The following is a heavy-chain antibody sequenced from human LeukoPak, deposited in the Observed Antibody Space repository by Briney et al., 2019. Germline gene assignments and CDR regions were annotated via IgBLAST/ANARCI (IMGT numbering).Heavy chain of an antibody. V-gene: IGHV3-66*02. CDR3: ARDYCSSTSCYP. CDR2: IYSGGST. D-gene: IGHD2-2*01. Sequence: GGSLRLSCAASGFTVSSNYMSWVRQAPGKGLEWVSVIYSGGSTYYADSVKGRFAISRDNSKNTLYLQMNSLRAEDTAVYYCARDYCSSTSCYPWGQGTLVTVSS. J-gene: IGHJ5*02. CDR1: GFTVSSNY.